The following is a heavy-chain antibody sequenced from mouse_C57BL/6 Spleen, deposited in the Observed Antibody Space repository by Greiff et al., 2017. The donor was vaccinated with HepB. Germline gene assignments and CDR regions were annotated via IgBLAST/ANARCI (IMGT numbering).Heavy chain of an antibody. CDR1: GYTFTSYW. D-gene: IGHD3-3*01. CDR2: IHPNSGST. J-gene: IGHJ2*01. V-gene: IGHV1-64*01. Sequence: VQLQQPGAELVKPGASVKLSCKASGYTFTSYWMHWVKQRPGQGLEWIGMIHPNSGSTNYNEKFKSKATLTVDKSSSTAYMQLSSLTSEDSAVYYCARRGLKGDYFDYWGQGTTLTVSS. CDR3: ARRGLKGDYFDY.